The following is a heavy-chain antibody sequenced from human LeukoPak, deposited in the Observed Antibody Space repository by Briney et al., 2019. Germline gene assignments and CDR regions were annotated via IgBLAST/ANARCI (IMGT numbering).Heavy chain of an antibody. D-gene: IGHD2-2*01. Sequence: SETLSLTCTVSGGSISSSSYYWGWIRQPPGKGLEWIGSIYYSGSTYYNPSLKSRVIISVDTSKNQFSLKLSSVTAADTAVYYCARDIVVDSGPYGMDVWGQGTTVTVSS. CDR2: IYYSGST. J-gene: IGHJ6*02. CDR3: ARDIVVDSGPYGMDV. V-gene: IGHV4-39*02. CDR1: GGSISSSSYY.